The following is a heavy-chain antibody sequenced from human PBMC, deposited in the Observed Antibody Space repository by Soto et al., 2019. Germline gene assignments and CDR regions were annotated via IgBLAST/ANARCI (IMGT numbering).Heavy chain of an antibody. CDR2: INPNSGGT. J-gene: IGHJ6*02. CDR1: GYTFTGYY. Sequence: ASVKVSCKASGYTFTGYYMHWVRQAPGQGLEWMGWINPNSGGTNYAQKFQGWVTMTRDTSISTAYMELSRLRSDDTAVYYCAIGKGSGYYIDYYYYGMDVWGQGTTVTVSS. CDR3: AIGKGSGYYIDYYYYGMDV. D-gene: IGHD3-3*01. V-gene: IGHV1-2*04.